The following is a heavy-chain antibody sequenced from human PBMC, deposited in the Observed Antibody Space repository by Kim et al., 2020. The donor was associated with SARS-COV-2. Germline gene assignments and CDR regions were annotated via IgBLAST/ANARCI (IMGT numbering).Heavy chain of an antibody. CDR1: GGSISSSSYY. J-gene: IGHJ4*02. CDR2: IYYSGST. Sequence: SETLSLTYTVSGGSISSSSYYWGWIRQPPGKGLEWIGSIYYSGSTYYNPSLKSRVTISVDTSKNQFSLKLSSVTAADTAVYYCARHGKLYSSSWRYYFDYWGQGTLVTVSS. CDR3: ARHGKLYSSSWRYYFDY. D-gene: IGHD6-13*01. V-gene: IGHV4-39*01.